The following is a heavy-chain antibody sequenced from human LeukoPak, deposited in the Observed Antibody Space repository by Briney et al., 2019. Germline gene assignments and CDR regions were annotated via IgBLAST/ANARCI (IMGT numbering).Heavy chain of an antibody. J-gene: IGHJ4*02. D-gene: IGHD3-9*01. CDR3: AKGFLTGYLYYFDY. V-gene: IGHV3-33*06. CDR2: IWYDGSNK. CDR1: GFTFSSYG. Sequence: PGVSLRLSCAASGFTFSSYGMPWVRPSPGKGQECVAVIWYDGSNKFYADSVKGRFTISRDNSKNTLYLQMNSLTAEDTAVYYCAKGFLTGYLYYFDYWGQGTLVTVSS.